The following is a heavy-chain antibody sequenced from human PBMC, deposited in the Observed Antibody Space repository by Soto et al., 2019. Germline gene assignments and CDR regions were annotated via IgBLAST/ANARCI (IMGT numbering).Heavy chain of an antibody. D-gene: IGHD6-13*01. CDR2: MSPNSGNT. CDR1: GGTFSSYA. J-gene: IGHJ4*02. CDR3: ARNLEAAAAQF. Sequence: ASVKVSCKASGGTFSSYAISWVRQATGQGLEWMGGMSPNSGNTGYAQKFQGRVTMTRNTSISTAYMELSSLRSDDTAVYYCARNLEAAAAQFWGQGTLVTVSS. V-gene: IGHV1-8*02.